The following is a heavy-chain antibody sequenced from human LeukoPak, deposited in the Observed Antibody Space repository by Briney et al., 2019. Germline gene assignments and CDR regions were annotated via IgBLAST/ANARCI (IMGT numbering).Heavy chain of an antibody. CDR2: INHSGST. CDR3: ARRSIAAASV. V-gene: IGHV4-34*01. J-gene: IGHJ4*02. Sequence: PSETLSLTCAVYGGSFSGYYWSWIRRPPGKGLEWIGEINHSGSTNYNPSLKSRVTISVDTSKNQFSLKLSSVTAADTAVYYCARRSIAAASVWGQGTLVTVSS. D-gene: IGHD6-13*01. CDR1: GGSFSGYY.